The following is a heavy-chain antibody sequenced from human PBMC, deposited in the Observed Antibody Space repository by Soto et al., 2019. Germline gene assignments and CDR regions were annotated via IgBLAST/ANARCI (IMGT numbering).Heavy chain of an antibody. D-gene: IGHD3-10*01. Sequence: LSLTCTVSGGSISSSSYYWGWIRQPPGKGLEWIGSIYYSGSTYYNPSLKSRVTISVDTSKNQFSLKLSSVTAADTAVYYCARHEKVYYYFDYWGQGTLVTVSS. CDR3: ARHEKVYYYFDY. CDR1: GGSISSSSYY. V-gene: IGHV4-39*01. J-gene: IGHJ4*02. CDR2: IYYSGST.